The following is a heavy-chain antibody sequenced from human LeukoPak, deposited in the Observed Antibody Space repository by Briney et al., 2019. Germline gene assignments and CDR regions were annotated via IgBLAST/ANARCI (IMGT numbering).Heavy chain of an antibody. CDR2: ISGSDGYK. V-gene: IGHV3-23*01. D-gene: IGHD3-10*01. CDR3: AKGVGVITRGPDY. J-gene: IGHJ4*01. CDR1: GFTFISYA. Sequence: GGSLRLTCAASGFTFISYAMSWVRQAAGKGLEWVSGISGSDGYKYYADSVKGRFTISRDNSRSTLYLQLNSLRADDTAVYFCAKGVGVITRGPDYWGQGTLVTVSS.